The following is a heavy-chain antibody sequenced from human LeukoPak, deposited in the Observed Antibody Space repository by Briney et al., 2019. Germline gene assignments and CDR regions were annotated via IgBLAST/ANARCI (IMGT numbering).Heavy chain of an antibody. Sequence: PGGSLRLSCAASGFTFSSYRMNWVRQAPRKGLEWVSYITSRSSTIYYADSVKGRFTISRDNAKNSLYLQMNSLRAEDTAVYYCARDLNHYYGMDVWGQGTTVTVSS. J-gene: IGHJ6*02. V-gene: IGHV3-48*04. CDR1: GFTFSSYR. CDR3: ARDLNHYYGMDV. CDR2: ITSRSSTI. D-gene: IGHD1-14*01.